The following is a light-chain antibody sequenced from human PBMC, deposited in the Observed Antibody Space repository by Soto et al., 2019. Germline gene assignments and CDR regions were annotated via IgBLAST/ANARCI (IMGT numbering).Light chain of an antibody. V-gene: IGKV3-20*01. CDR3: QQYGSSSWT. Sequence: IVLTQSPGTLSLSPGERATLSCRASQSVSSSYFAWYQQKPGQPPRLVMYATSSRATGIPARFSGSGSGTDFTLTISRLEPEDFAVYYCQQYGSSSWTFGQGTKVDIK. CDR1: QSVSSSY. CDR2: ATS. J-gene: IGKJ1*01.